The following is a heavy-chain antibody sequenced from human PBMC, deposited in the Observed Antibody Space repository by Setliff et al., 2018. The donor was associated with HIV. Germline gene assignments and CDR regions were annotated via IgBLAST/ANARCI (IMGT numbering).Heavy chain of an antibody. D-gene: IGHD3-3*01. J-gene: IGHJ4*02. CDR1: GGSTSSSTYS. Sequence: SETLSLTCTVSGGSTSSSTYSWGWIRQPPGKGLEWIGNIYYSGSTYYNPSLKSRVTISVDKSKNQFSLRLNSVTAADTAMYYCARGLLFGRSLDYWGQGTLVTVSS. CDR2: IYYSGST. CDR3: ARGLLFGRSLDY. V-gene: IGHV4-39*07.